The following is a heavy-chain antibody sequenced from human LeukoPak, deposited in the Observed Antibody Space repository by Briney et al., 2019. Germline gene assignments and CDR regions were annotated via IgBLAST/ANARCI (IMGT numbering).Heavy chain of an antibody. Sequence: PSETLSLTCTVSGGSISSSSYYWGWIRQPPGKGLEWIGSIYYSGSTYYNPSLKSRVTISVDTSKNQFSLKLNSVTAADTAVYYCARSYYDFWSGYQAYYYYYYMDVWGKGTTVTVSS. CDR1: GGSISSSSYY. CDR3: ARSYYDFWSGYQAYYYYYYMDV. D-gene: IGHD3-3*01. CDR2: IYYSGST. J-gene: IGHJ6*03. V-gene: IGHV4-39*07.